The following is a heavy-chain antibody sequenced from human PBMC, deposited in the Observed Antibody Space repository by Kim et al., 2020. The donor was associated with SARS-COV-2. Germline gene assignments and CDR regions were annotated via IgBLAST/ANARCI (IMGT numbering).Heavy chain of an antibody. CDR1: GYSFTSYW. CDR3: ARGWELPDGEFDY. CDR2: IYPGYSDT. Sequence: GEALKISCKGSGYSFTSYWIGWVLQMPGKGLEWMGIIYPGYSDTRYRPSFQGQVPIAADKSISTAYLQWSSLKASETSMYYCARGWELPDGEFDYWGQGALVTVSS. J-gene: IGHJ4*02. V-gene: IGHV5-51*06. D-gene: IGHD1-26*01.